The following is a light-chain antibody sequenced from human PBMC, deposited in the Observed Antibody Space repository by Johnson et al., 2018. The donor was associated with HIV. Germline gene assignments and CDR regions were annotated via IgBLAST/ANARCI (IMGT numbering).Light chain of an antibody. CDR3: ATWDSSLSVYV. CDR2: ENN. CDR1: TSNIENNY. V-gene: IGLV1-51*02. J-gene: IGLJ1*01. Sequence: QSVLTQPPSVSAAPGQKVTISCSGSTSNIENNYVSWYQQFPGTAPKLLIYENNKRPSGIPDRFSGSKSGTSATLGITGLQTGDEADYHCATWDSSLSVYVFGPGTRVTVL.